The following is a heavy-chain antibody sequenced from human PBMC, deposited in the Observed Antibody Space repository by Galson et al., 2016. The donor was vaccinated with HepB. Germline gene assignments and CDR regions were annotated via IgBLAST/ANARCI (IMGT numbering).Heavy chain of an antibody. CDR1: DNTFSKDY. V-gene: IGHV1-46*01. J-gene: IGHJ4*02. CDR2: IHPSGAYT. D-gene: IGHD3-9*01. CDR3: ARASYNLLTGYYSGLDH. Sequence: SVKVSCKASDNTFSKDYIHWVRQAPGQGLQWLGTIHPSGAYTTYAQRFDGRVTMTRDTATNTVYMELRALTSKDTAVYYCARASYNLLTGYYSGLDHWGQGTLVTVSS.